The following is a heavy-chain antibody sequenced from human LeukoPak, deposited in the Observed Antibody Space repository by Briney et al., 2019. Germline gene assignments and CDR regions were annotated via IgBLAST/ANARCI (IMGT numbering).Heavy chain of an antibody. CDR3: ARDAITMVRGVISP. CDR2: ISSSSSYI. D-gene: IGHD3-10*01. J-gene: IGHJ5*02. V-gene: IGHV3-21*01. Sequence: GGSLRLSCAASGFTFSSYSMNWVRQAPGKGLEWVSSISSSSSYIYYADSVKGRFTISRDNAKNSLCLQMNSLRAEDTAVYYCARDAITMVRGVISPWGQGTLVTVSS. CDR1: GFTFSSYS.